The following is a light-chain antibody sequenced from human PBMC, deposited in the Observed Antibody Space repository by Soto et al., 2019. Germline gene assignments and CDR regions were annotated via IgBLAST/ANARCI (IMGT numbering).Light chain of an antibody. V-gene: IGLV2-14*01. Sequence: QSALTQPASVSGSPGQSITISCTGTSSDVGGYKYVSWYQQHPGKAPKLMIYEVSNRPSGVSNRFSGSKSGNTASLTISGLQAEDEAHYYCSSYTTSTTLVFGSGTKVTVL. CDR3: SSYTTSTTLV. CDR2: EVS. CDR1: SSDVGGYKY. J-gene: IGLJ1*01.